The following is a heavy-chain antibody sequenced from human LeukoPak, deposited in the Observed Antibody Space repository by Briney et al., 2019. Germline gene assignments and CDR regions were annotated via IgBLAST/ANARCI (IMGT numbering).Heavy chain of an antibody. CDR1: GFTFSSSN. D-gene: IGHD1-26*01. CDR3: ARRNSGTLGNWFDP. Sequence: GGSLRLSCAASGFTFSSSNMHWVRQAPGQGLEWGSYISGGSTTIYYADSVKGRFTISRDNANNSLYLQMNSLRDEDTAVYYCARRNSGTLGNWFDPWGQGTLVTVSS. CDR2: ISGGSTTI. V-gene: IGHV3-48*02. J-gene: IGHJ5*02.